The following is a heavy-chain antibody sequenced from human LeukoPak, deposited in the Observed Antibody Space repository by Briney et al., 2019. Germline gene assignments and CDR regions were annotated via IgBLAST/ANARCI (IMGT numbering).Heavy chain of an antibody. Sequence: GGSLRLSWAASGFSFNNYAMYWVRQAPGKGLEYVSGINSNGGSTNYANSVKDRFTISRDNSRNTLFLQMGSLRAEDMAVYYCARGGGYNWNWGYAFDIWGQGTMVTVSS. CDR2: INSNGGST. CDR3: ARGGGYNWNWGYAFDI. CDR1: GFSFNNYA. J-gene: IGHJ3*02. D-gene: IGHD1-7*01. V-gene: IGHV3-64*01.